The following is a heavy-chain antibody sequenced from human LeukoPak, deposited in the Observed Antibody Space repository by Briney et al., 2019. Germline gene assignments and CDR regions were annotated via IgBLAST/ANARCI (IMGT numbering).Heavy chain of an antibody. Sequence: AAVKVSPMLSVDTLTEVSMRWGRQAPGKGGGWGGGFYLEDGETNYAQTFQGRFTMTEDKSTDSPYLQLSSLRSEDTAVYYCATGVLGGWSLFLDVWGNVTTVSVS. CDR2: FYLEDGET. V-gene: IGHV1-24*01. CDR3: ATGVLGGWSLFLDV. CDR1: VDTLTEVS. J-gene: IGHJ6*03. D-gene: IGHD6-19*01.